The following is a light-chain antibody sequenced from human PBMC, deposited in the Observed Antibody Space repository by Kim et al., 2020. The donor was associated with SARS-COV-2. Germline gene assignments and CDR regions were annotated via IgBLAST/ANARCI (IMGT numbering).Light chain of an antibody. CDR2: EVS. CDR1: SGDIGTYYY. CDR3: TSYANNKWV. V-gene: IGLV2-8*01. J-gene: IGLJ2*01. Sequence: QSALTQPPSASGSPGQSVTFSCTGSSGDIGTYYYVSWYQQHPGKAPKLIIYEVSKRPSWVPDRFSGSKSGTTASLTVAGLQAEDEATYYCTSYANNKWVFGGGTKVTVL.